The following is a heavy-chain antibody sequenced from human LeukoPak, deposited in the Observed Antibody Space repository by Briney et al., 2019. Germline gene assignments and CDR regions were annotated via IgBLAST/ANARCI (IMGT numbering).Heavy chain of an antibody. V-gene: IGHV3-30*02. CDR3: AKGTVRGVSFGYFDL. CDR2: IRSDGSVK. D-gene: IGHD3-10*01. CDR1: GFTFSGYG. J-gene: IGHJ2*01. Sequence: PGGSLRLSCAASGFTFSGYGIHWVRQAPGKGLEWVAFIRSDGSVKYYADSVRGRFTISRDNSKNTLYLQMNSLRAEDTAVYYCAKGTVRGVSFGYFDLWGRGTLVTVSS.